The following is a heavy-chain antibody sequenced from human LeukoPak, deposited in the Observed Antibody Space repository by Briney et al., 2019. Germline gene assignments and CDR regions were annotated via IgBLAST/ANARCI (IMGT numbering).Heavy chain of an antibody. Sequence: ASVKVSCKASGYTFTSYDINWVRQATGQGLEWMGWMNPNSGNTGYAQKFQGRVTMTRNIFISTAYMELSSLRSEDTAVYYCARGSGETGGYYYVYWGRGTPVTVSS. CDR1: GYTFTSYD. CDR3: ARGSGETGGYYYVY. CDR2: MNPNSGNT. D-gene: IGHD3-22*01. V-gene: IGHV1-8*01. J-gene: IGHJ4*02.